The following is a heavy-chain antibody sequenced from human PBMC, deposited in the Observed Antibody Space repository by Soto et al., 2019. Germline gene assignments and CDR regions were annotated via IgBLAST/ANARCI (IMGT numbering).Heavy chain of an antibody. CDR3: ARPKYDSSGAHPYYYYGMDV. CDR1: GFTFSSYG. Sequence: QVQLVESGGGVVQPGRSLRLSCAASGFTFSSYGMHWVRQAPGKGLEWVAVIWYDGSNKYYADSVKGRFTISRDNSKNMLYLQMNSLRAEDTAVYYCARPKYDSSGAHPYYYYGMDVWGQGTTVTVSS. CDR2: IWYDGSNK. J-gene: IGHJ6*02. V-gene: IGHV3-33*01. D-gene: IGHD3-22*01.